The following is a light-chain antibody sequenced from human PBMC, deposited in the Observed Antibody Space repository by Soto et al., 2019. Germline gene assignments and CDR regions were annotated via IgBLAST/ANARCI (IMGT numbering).Light chain of an antibody. J-gene: IGKJ2*01. CDR3: QKYGSSPPT. Sequence: EIVLTQSPGTLSLSPGERATLSCSASQSVSSSYLAWYQQKPGQAPRLLIYGASSRATGIPDRFSGSGSGIDFTLTISRLEPEDFAVYYCQKYGSSPPTFGQGTKLEIK. CDR2: GAS. CDR1: QSVSSSY. V-gene: IGKV3-20*01.